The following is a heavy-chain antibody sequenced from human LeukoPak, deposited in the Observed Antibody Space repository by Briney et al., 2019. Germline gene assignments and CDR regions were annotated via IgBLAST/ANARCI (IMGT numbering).Heavy chain of an antibody. J-gene: IGHJ4*02. D-gene: IGHD3-22*01. CDR2: IWYDGSNK. V-gene: IGHV3-33*01. Sequence: GRSLRLSCAASGFTFSSYGMHWVCQAPGKGLEWVAVIWYDGSNKYYADSVKGRFTISRDNSKNTLYLQMNSLRAEDTAVYYCARGYYDSSGYFDYWGQGTLVTVSP. CDR1: GFTFSSYG. CDR3: ARGYYDSSGYFDY.